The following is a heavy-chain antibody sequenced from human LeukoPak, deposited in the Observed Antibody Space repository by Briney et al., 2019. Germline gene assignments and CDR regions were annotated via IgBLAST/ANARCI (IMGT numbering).Heavy chain of an antibody. J-gene: IGHJ4*02. Sequence: GASVKVSCKASGGTFSSYAISWVRQAPGQGLEWMGRIIPILGIANYAQKFQGRVTITADKSTSTAYMELSSLRSEDTAVYYCARGRDGYNYGYWGQGTLVTVSS. V-gene: IGHV1-69*04. CDR3: ARGRDGYNYGY. CDR2: IIPILGIA. CDR1: GGTFSSYA. D-gene: IGHD5-24*01.